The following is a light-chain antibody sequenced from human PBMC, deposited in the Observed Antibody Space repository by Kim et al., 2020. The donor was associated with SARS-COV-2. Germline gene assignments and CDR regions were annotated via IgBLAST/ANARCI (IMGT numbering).Light chain of an antibody. CDR1: SSNIGSNN. Sequence: ELTQPPSASGTPGQRVTISCSGSSSNIGSNNVVWYQQLPGAAPNLLIYSNNQRPSGIPDRFSGSRSGTSASLAISGLQSGDEADYYCAVWDDSLKQGVLAGGPQLT. CDR2: SNN. CDR3: AVWDDSLKQGV. J-gene: IGLJ3*02. V-gene: IGLV1-44*01.